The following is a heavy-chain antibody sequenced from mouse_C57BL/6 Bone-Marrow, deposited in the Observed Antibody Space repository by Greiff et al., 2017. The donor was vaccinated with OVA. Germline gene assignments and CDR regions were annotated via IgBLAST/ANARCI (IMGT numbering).Heavy chain of an antibody. V-gene: IGHV1-42*01. CDR1: FYSFTGYY. CDR3: AYYGFDY. J-gene: IGHJ2*01. D-gene: IGHD1-1*01. Sequence: DVQLVESGPELVKPGASVKISCKASFYSFTGYYMNWVKQSPEKSLEWIGDINPSTGGTTYNQKFKAKATLTVDKSSSTAYMQLKSLTSEDSAVYYCAYYGFDYWGQGTTLTVSS. CDR2: INPSTGGT.